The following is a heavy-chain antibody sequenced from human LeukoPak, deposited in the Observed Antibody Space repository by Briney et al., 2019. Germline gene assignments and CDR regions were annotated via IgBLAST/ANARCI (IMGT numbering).Heavy chain of an antibody. J-gene: IGHJ3*02. Sequence: GGSLRLPCAASGFTFSIYTITWVRQAPGKGLEWVSSISSSSSFISYADSVKGRFTISRDNAKSSLYLQMNSLRAEDTAVYYCARVQAGLDSTLNAFDIWGQGTMVTVSS. CDR1: GFTFSIYT. D-gene: IGHD3/OR15-3a*01. CDR3: ARVQAGLDSTLNAFDI. CDR2: ISSSSSFI. V-gene: IGHV3-21*01.